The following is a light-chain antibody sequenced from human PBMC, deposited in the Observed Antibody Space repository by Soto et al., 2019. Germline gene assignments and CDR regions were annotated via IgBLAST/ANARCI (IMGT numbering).Light chain of an antibody. J-gene: IGKJ4*01. V-gene: IGKV3-15*01. CDR1: QSVTNSY. CDR3: QQYSSWPLT. Sequence: EIVMTQSPATLSVSPGERATLSCRASQSVTNSYLAWYQQKPGQAPRLLIYGASTRATGIPARFSGSGSGTEFTLTIGSLQSEDFAVYYCQQYSSWPLTFGGGTKVEIK. CDR2: GAS.